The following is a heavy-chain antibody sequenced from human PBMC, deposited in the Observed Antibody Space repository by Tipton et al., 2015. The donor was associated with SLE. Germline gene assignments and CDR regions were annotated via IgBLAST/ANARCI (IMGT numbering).Heavy chain of an antibody. J-gene: IGHJ1*01. CDR1: GGSISSYY. Sequence: LRLSCTVSGGSISSYYWSWIRQPPGKGLEWIGYIYYSGSTNYNPSLKSRVTISVDTSKNQFSLKVSSVTAADTAVYYCVRVAVAGFRAEHFQHWGQGTLVTVSS. V-gene: IGHV4-59*01. CDR2: IYYSGST. D-gene: IGHD6-19*01. CDR3: VRVAVAGFRAEHFQH.